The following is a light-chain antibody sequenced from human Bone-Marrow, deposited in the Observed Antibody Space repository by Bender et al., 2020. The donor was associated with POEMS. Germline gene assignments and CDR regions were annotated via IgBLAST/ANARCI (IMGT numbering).Light chain of an antibody. Sequence: SYEVTQPPSVSVSPGQTASLTCSGDNLGEKYVCWYQPKPGQSPLLVMYEDSKRPSGIPARFSGSNFGTPATLTIRGTKTTDEADYYCLAWDSTTGVFGAGTKVTVL. V-gene: IGLV3-1*01. CDR3: LAWDSTTGV. CDR1: NLGEKY. J-gene: IGLJ1*01. CDR2: EDS.